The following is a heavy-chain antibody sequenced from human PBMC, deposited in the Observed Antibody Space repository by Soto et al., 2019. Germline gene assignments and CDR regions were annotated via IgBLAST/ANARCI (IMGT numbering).Heavy chain of an antibody. CDR3: ARRPVRGGNSGVGFDP. Sequence: QVRLQESGPGLVKPSETLSLTCTVSGDSIGSFKYHWGWIRQSPGKGLEWIGSMYSTGSTQYNPSLKSRVTMSVDTSTNQFSLKLRSVTAADTAIYYCARRPVRGGNSGVGFDPWGQGTLVTVSS. D-gene: IGHD2-15*01. V-gene: IGHV4-39*01. CDR1: GDSIGSFKYH. CDR2: MYSTGST. J-gene: IGHJ5*02.